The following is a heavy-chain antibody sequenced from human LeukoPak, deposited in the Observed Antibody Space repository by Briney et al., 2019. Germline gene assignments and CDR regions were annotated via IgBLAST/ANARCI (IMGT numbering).Heavy chain of an antibody. CDR1: GGPFSGYY. CDR3: ARGGEIYGSGSYARYYFDY. D-gene: IGHD3-10*01. Sequence: PSETLSLTCAVYGGPFSGYYWSWIRQPPGKGLEWIGEINHSGSTNYNPSLKSRVTISVDTSKNQFSLKLSSVTAADTAVYYCARGGEIYGSGSYARYYFDYWGQGTLVTVSS. CDR2: INHSGST. V-gene: IGHV4-34*01. J-gene: IGHJ4*02.